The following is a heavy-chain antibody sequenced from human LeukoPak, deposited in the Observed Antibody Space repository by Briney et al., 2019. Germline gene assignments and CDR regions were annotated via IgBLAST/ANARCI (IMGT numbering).Heavy chain of an antibody. J-gene: IGHJ4*02. Sequence: SETLSLTCTVSGGSISSGGYYWSWIRQHPGKGLEWIGYIYYSGSTYYNPSLKSRVTISVYTSKNQFSLKLSSVTAADTAVYYCARVPVDRATYYFDYWGQGTLVTVSS. CDR1: GGSISSGGYY. CDR3: ARVPVDRATYYFDY. V-gene: IGHV4-31*03. CDR2: IYYSGST.